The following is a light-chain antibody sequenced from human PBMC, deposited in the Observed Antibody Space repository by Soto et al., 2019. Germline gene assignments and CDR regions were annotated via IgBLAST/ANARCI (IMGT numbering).Light chain of an antibody. CDR1: QSISSY. CDR3: QQRSNWHPGT. V-gene: IGKV3-11*01. CDR2: DAS. J-gene: IGKJ2*01. Sequence: EIVLTQSPATLSLSPGDTATLSCRASQSISSYLGWYQQKPGQAPRLLIYDASNRATGIPARFSGSGSGTDFTLTISSLEPEDFAVYYCQQRSNWHPGTFGQGTKLEIK.